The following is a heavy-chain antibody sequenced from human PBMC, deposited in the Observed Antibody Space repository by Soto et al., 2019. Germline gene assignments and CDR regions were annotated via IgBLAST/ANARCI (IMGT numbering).Heavy chain of an antibody. D-gene: IGHD4-17*01. CDR3: AQRRVAGAHLKY. Sequence: GGSLRRSCAASGFTCSTYAMGWVRQAPGKWLGWVSVVSSGGGTHYADSVKGRFAVSRDNSKNTLSLQMNSLRADDTAVYYCAQRRVAGAHLKYWGQAALVPVSS. CDR2: VSSGGGT. CDR1: GFTCSTYA. V-gene: IGHV3-23*01. J-gene: IGHJ4*02.